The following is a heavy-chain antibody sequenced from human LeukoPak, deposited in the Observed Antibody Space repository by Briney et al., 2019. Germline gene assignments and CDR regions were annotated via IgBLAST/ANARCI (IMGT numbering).Heavy chain of an antibody. CDR2: IWYDGSNK. CDR1: GFTFSSYG. D-gene: IGHD6-13*01. CDR3: AKDGSSWYGDAFDI. V-gene: IGHV3-33*06. J-gene: IGHJ3*02. Sequence: QPGRSLRLSCAASGFTFSSYGMHGVRQAPGKGLEWVAVIWYDGSNKYYADSVKGRFTISRDNSKNTLYLQMNSLRAEDTAVYYCAKDGSSWYGDAFDIWGQGTMVTVSS.